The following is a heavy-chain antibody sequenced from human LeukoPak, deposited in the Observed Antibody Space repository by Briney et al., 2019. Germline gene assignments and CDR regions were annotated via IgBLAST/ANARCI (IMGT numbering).Heavy chain of an antibody. J-gene: IGHJ3*02. CDR2: ISSSSSYI. CDR3: ARVRDYGDYVTLDAFDI. Sequence: GGSLRLSCAASGFTFGSYSMHWVRQAPGKGLEWVSSISSSSSYIYYADSVKGRFTISRDNAKNSLYLQMNSLRAEDTAVYYCARVRDYGDYVTLDAFDIWGQGTMVTVSS. CDR1: GFTFGSYS. D-gene: IGHD4-17*01. V-gene: IGHV3-21*01.